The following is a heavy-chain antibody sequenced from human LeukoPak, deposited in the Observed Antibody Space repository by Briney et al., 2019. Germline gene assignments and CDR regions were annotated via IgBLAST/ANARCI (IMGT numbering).Heavy chain of an antibody. V-gene: IGHV4-31*03. CDR3: ARLEQTSWFDL. CDR1: GGSISTHVSGDSSVYY. CDR2: IYYSGST. D-gene: IGHD1/OR15-1a*01. J-gene: IGHJ5*02. Sequence: SETLSLTCTVSGGSISTHVSGDSSVYYWTWIRQHRGKGLEFIGSIYYSGSTYYNPSPKGRLTISVDLSENQFSLKLSSVTAADTAVYYCARLEQTSWFDLWGPGTLVIVSS.